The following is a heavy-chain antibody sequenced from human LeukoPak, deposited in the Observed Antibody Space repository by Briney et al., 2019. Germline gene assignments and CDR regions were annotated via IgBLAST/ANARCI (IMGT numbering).Heavy chain of an antibody. Sequence: PGGSLRLSCAASGFTFSDYYMSWIRQAPGKGLEWVSYISSSGNTIYYADSVKGRFTISRDNAKNSLYLQMNSLRAEDTAVYYCAKQSSGWYGPYDAFDIWGQGTMVTVSS. CDR1: GFTFSDYY. J-gene: IGHJ3*02. CDR3: AKQSSGWYGPYDAFDI. CDR2: ISSSGNTI. D-gene: IGHD6-19*01. V-gene: IGHV3-11*01.